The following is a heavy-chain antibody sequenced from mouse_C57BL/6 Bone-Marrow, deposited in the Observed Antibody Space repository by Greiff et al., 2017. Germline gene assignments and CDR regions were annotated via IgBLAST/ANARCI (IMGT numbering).Heavy chain of an antibody. D-gene: IGHD2-2*01. CDR3: ARYGYDVLYYFDY. CDR1: GYTFTSYW. Sequence: QVQLQQPGAELVKPGASVTLSCKASGYTFTSYWMHWVKQRPGRGLEWIGRIDPNSGGTKYNEKFKSKATLTVDKPSSTAYMQLSSLTSEDSAVYYCARYGYDVLYYFDYRGQGTTHTVSS. J-gene: IGHJ2*01. V-gene: IGHV1-72*01. CDR2: IDPNSGGT.